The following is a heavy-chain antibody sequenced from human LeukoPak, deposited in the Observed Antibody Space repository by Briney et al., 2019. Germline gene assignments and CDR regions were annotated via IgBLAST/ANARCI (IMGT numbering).Heavy chain of an antibody. J-gene: IGHJ3*02. CDR3: ARGVVPAAMRGVGDAFDI. Sequence: GASVKVSCKASGYTFTSYAMNWVRQAPGQGLEWMGWINPNSGGTNYAQKFQGWVTMTRDTSISTAYMELSRLRSDDTAVYYCARGVVPAAMRGVGDAFDIWGQGTMVTVSS. D-gene: IGHD2-2*01. CDR2: INPNSGGT. CDR1: GYTFTSYA. V-gene: IGHV1-2*04.